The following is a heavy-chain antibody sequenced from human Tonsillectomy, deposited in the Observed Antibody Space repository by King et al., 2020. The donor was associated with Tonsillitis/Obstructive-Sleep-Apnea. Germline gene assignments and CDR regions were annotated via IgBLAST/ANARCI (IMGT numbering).Heavy chain of an antibody. J-gene: IGHJ6*03. CDR2: ISSSSSYI. CDR3: ARDCVVPAAIITPYYDYYYMDV. CDR1: GFTFSSYS. V-gene: IGHV3-21*01. D-gene: IGHD2-2*02. Sequence: VQLVESGGGLVKPGGSLRLSCAASGFTFSSYSMNWVRQAPGKGLEWVSSISSSSSYIYYADSVKGRFTISRDNAKNSLYLQMNSLRAEDTAVYYCARDCVVPAAIITPYYDYYYMDVWGKGTTVTASS.